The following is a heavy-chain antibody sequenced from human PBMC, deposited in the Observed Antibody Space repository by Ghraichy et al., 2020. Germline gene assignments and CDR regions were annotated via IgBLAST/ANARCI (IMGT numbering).Heavy chain of an antibody. CDR1: GFIVSDYY. V-gene: IGHV3-11*01. J-gene: IGHJ4*01. Sequence: GGSLRLSCAATGFIVSDYYMAWIRQAPGRGLEWVSFVGRSPTAIYYADSVKGRFTISRDNTDNSLYLQMDSLRAEDTAVYYCARLKGTSKLVDYWGQDTWSPSPQ. CDR3: ARLKGTSKLVDY. D-gene: IGHD6-13*01. CDR2: VGRSPTAI.